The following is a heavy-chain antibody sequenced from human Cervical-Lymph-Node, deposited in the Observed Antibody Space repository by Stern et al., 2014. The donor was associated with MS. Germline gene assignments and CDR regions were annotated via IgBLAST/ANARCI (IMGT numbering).Heavy chain of an antibody. CDR2: INSDGNIT. CDR3: TNWNYLD. Sequence: EVQLVESGGGLVQPGGSLRLSCEASGFTFSSYWMQWVRQVPGKGLVWVSRINSDGNITNYADSVKGRFTISRDNSQNTLYLQMNSLRVDDTAVYYCTNWNYLDWGQGTLVTVSS. J-gene: IGHJ4*02. D-gene: IGHD1-7*01. V-gene: IGHV3-74*02. CDR1: GFTFSSYW.